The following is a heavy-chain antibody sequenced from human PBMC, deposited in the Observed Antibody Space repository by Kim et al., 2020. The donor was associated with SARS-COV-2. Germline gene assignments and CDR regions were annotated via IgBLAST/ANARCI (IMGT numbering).Heavy chain of an antibody. Sequence: GGSLRLSCAASGFTFSSYAMHWVRQAPGKGLEWVALISYDGSNKYYADSVKGRFTISRDNSKNTLYLQMNSLRAEDTAVYYCANQNPTYGSGSLDYWGQGTLVTVSS. V-gene: IGHV3-30*04. J-gene: IGHJ4*02. CDR3: ANQNPTYGSGSLDY. CDR2: ISYDGSNK. CDR1: GFTFSSYA. D-gene: IGHD3-10*01.